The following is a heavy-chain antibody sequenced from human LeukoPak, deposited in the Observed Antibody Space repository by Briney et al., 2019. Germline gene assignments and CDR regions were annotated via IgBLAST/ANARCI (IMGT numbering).Heavy chain of an antibody. CDR2: IKLDGSEK. Sequence: GGSLRLSCVASGFTFGKYWMSWVRQAPGKGLEWVANIKLDGSEKNYVDSVKGRFTISRDNTKNSLYLQMNSLRADDTGTYYCVKDFCRGGNCPFPFFDSWGQGTVVTVSS. CDR3: VKDFCRGGNCPFPFFDS. CDR1: GFTFGKYW. D-gene: IGHD3-3*01. J-gene: IGHJ4*02. V-gene: IGHV3-7*03.